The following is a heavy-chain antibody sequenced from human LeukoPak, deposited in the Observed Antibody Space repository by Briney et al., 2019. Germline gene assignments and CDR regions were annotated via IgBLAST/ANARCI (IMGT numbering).Heavy chain of an antibody. Sequence: GGSLRLSCEASGFTLSSSWMHWVRQAPGKGLVGVSRIKNDGSDASYADSVKGRFTISRDNAKNTLYLQMNSLRAEDAAIYYCARPIVTTINSLDDWGQGTLVTVSS. CDR1: GFTLSSSW. CDR3: ARPIVTTINSLDD. J-gene: IGHJ4*02. D-gene: IGHD5-12*01. CDR2: IKNDGSDA. V-gene: IGHV3-74*01.